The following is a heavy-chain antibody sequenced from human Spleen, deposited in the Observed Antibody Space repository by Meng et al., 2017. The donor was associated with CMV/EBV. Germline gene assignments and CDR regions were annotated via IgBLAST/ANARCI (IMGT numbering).Heavy chain of an antibody. Sequence: SETLSLTCIVSGGSISSYYWSWIRQPQGKGLEWIGHIYYNGGPSYNPSLRSRLTSSIDTTKNKFSLKLSSVTAADTAMYYCAREDRGRNAFDIWGLGTMVTVS. CDR2: IYYNGGP. V-gene: IGHV4-59*01. D-gene: IGHD3-10*01. CDR3: AREDRGRNAFDI. J-gene: IGHJ3*02. CDR1: GGSISSYY.